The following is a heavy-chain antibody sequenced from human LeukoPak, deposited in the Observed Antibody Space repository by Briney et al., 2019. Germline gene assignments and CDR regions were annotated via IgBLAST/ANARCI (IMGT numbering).Heavy chain of an antibody. Sequence: AVTVSFKGSGGTFSIYAISWVRQAPGQGREWMGGIIPILGIANYTQKFQGRGTITADKATSTAYMELRSLSSEATAVHYCATDPADYGDSRASYYGMDVWGQGTTVTVSS. D-gene: IGHD4-17*01. CDR1: GGTFSIYA. CDR2: IIPILGIA. J-gene: IGHJ6*02. CDR3: ATDPADYGDSRASYYGMDV. V-gene: IGHV1-69*10.